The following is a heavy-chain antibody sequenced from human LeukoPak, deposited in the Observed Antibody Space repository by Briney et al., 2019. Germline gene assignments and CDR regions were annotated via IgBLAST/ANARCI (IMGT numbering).Heavy chain of an antibody. CDR3: ARHEPGAAAGTDFDY. CDR1: GGSISSYY. V-gene: IGHV4-4*09. CDR2: IYTSGST. J-gene: IGHJ4*02. D-gene: IGHD6-13*01. Sequence: PSETLSLTCTVSGGSISSYYWSWIRQPPGKGLEWIGYIYTSGSTNYNPSLKSRVTMPVDTSKNQFSLKLSSVTAADTAVYYCARHEPGAAAGTDFDYWGQGTLVTVSS.